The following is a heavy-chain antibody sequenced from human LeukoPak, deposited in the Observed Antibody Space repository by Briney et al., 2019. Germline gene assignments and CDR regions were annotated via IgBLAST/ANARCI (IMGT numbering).Heavy chain of an antibody. V-gene: IGHV3-30-3*01. CDR1: GFTFSSYA. D-gene: IGHD1-26*01. Sequence: GGSLRLSCAASGFTFSSYAMHWVRQAPGKGLEWVAVISYDGSNKYYADSVKGRFTISRDNCKNTLYLQMNSLRAEDTAVYYCAKARIVGAIRFDYWGQGTLVTVSS. CDR2: ISYDGSNK. J-gene: IGHJ4*02. CDR3: AKARIVGAIRFDY.